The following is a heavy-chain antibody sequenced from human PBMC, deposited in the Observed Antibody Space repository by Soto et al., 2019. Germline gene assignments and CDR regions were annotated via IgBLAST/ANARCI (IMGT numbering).Heavy chain of an antibody. Sequence: GASVNVSCKASGGTFSSYAISWVRQAPGQGLEWMGGIIPIFGTANYAQKFQGRVTITADESTSTAYMELSSLRSEDTAVYYCARHFMTTVTTGWFDPWGQGTLVTVSS. CDR3: ARHFMTTVTTGWFDP. D-gene: IGHD4-17*01. CDR2: IIPIFGTA. CDR1: GGTFSSYA. J-gene: IGHJ5*02. V-gene: IGHV1-69*13.